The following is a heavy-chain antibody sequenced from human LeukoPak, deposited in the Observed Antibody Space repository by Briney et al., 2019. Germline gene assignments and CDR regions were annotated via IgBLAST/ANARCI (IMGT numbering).Heavy chain of an antibody. Sequence: ASVKVSCKASGYTFTSYGISWVRQAPGQGLEWMGWISAYNGNTNYAQKFQGRVTMTRDTSISTAYMELSRLRSDDTAVYYCARDARSSSSRLGLDYWGQGTLVTVSS. D-gene: IGHD6-6*01. CDR2: ISAYNGNT. J-gene: IGHJ4*02. CDR1: GYTFTSYG. V-gene: IGHV1-18*01. CDR3: ARDARSSSSRLGLDY.